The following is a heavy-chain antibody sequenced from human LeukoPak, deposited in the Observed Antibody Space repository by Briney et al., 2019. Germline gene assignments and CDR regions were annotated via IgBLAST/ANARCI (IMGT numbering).Heavy chain of an antibody. Sequence: PGGSLRLSCAASGFTFSSYGMHWVRQAPGKGLEWVAFIRYDGSNKYYADSVKGRFTISRDNSKNTLYLQMNSLRAEDTAVYYCARATWIQLWGQAFDIWGQGTMVTVSS. D-gene: IGHD5-18*01. V-gene: IGHV3-30*02. J-gene: IGHJ3*02. CDR2: IRYDGSNK. CDR1: GFTFSSYG. CDR3: ARATWIQLWGQAFDI.